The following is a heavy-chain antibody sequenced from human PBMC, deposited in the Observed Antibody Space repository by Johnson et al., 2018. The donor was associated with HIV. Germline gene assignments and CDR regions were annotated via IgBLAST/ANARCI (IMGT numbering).Heavy chain of an antibody. CDR1: GFTFSSYA. Sequence: VQLVESWGGLVQPGGSLRLSCAASGFTFSSYAMSWVRQAPGKGLEWVSAISGSGGSTYYADSVKGRFTISRDNSKNTLYLQMNSLRPEDTAVYSRAKEKRGSSWFLGGLDSWGQGTMVTVSS. CDR3: AKEKRGSSWFLGGLDS. V-gene: IGHV3-23*04. J-gene: IGHJ3*02. CDR2: ISGSGGST. D-gene: IGHD6-13*01.